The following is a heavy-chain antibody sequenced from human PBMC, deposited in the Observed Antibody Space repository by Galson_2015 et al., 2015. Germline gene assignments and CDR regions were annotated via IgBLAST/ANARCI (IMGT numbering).Heavy chain of an antibody. CDR1: GFNFSNYG. J-gene: IGHJ4*02. CDR3: ARGGILRGRFDY. D-gene: IGHD3-16*01. CDR2: MKEDGTDE. Sequence: SLRLSCAASGFNFSNYGMHWVRQAPGKGLEWVASMKEDGTDENYVGSVKGRFTISRDNAKNSLYLQMSSLRAEDTAVYYCARGGILRGRFDYWGQGALVTVSS. V-gene: IGHV3-7*03.